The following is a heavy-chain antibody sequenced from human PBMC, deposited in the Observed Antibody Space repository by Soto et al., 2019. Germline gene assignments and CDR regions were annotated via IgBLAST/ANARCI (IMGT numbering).Heavy chain of an antibody. V-gene: IGHV1-3*01. Sequence: QVQLVQSGAEVKKPGASVKVSCKASGYTFTNYAMHSVRQAPGQRPEWMGWINAGNGNTKFSQRFQGRVTITRDTSANIAYMELSSLTSEDTAVYYCARAGFCSTTSCSDAFDIWGQGTMVTVSS. CDR2: INAGNGNT. J-gene: IGHJ3*02. CDR1: GYTFTNYA. CDR3: ARAGFCSTTSCSDAFDI. D-gene: IGHD2-2*01.